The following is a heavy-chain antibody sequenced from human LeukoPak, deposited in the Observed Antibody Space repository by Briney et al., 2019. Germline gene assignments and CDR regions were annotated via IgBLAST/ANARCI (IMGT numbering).Heavy chain of an antibody. J-gene: IGHJ4*02. CDR3: ARHTYSNFVLDY. Sequence: SETLSLTCTVSGVSISSYYWSWIRQPPGKGLEWIGYRYYRGSTNYNPSLKSRVTTSVDTSRNQFSLKLSSVTAADTAVYYCARHTYSNFVLDYWGQGTLVTVSS. V-gene: IGHV4-59*08. CDR2: RYYRGST. CDR1: GVSISSYY. D-gene: IGHD4-11*01.